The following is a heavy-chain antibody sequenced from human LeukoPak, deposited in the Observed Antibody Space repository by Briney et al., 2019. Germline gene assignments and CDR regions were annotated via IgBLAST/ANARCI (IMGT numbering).Heavy chain of an antibody. D-gene: IGHD1-1*01. V-gene: IGHV4-39*07. CDR2: IYYSGST. Sequence: PSETLSLTRTVSGGSLRSSSYYWGWIRQPPGKGLEWIGSIYYSGSTYYNPSLKSRVTISVDTSKNQFSLKLSSVTAADTAVYYCARGRAAGTFDYWGQGTLVTVSS. CDR3: ARGRAAGTFDY. J-gene: IGHJ4*02. CDR1: GGSLRSSSYY.